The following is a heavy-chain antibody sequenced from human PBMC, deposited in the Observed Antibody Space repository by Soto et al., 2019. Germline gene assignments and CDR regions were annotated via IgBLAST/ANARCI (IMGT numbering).Heavy chain of an antibody. CDR2: IGGSSATT. CDR1: GFTFSTYA. V-gene: IGHV3-23*01. D-gene: IGHD2-2*01. CDR3: ASRRYCSSTSCRHDAFDI. J-gene: IGHJ3*02. Sequence: QPGGSLRLSCAASGFTFSTYAMTWVRQAPGKGLEWVSSIGGSSATTYYADSVKGRFTISRDNSKNTLYLQMNSLRAEDTAVYYCASRRYCSSTSCRHDAFDIWGQGTMVTVSS.